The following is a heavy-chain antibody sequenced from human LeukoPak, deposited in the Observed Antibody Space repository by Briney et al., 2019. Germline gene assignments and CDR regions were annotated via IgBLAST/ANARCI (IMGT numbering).Heavy chain of an antibody. J-gene: IGHJ5*02. Sequence: PGVSLRLSCAVSGFTFSSYTMNWVRQAPGKGLEWVSSITGSSTYIYYADSVKGRFTISRDNAKNSLYLQMNNLGAEDTAVYYCARDLTVTSTCWFDLWGQGTLVTVSS. D-gene: IGHD4-11*01. CDR1: GFTFSSYT. V-gene: IGHV3-21*01. CDR2: ITGSSTYI. CDR3: ARDLTVTSTCWFDL.